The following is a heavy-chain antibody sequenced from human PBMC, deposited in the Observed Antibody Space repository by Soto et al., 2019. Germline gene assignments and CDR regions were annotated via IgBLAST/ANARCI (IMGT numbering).Heavy chain of an antibody. CDR1: GFTFSSYG. CDR3: AKFYCISTMCQAPAAKSTGGFEI. CDR2: ISGSGVST. V-gene: IGHV3-23*01. Sequence: GGSLRLSCAASGFTFSSYGMSWVRQAPGKGLEWVAAISGSGVSTYYADSVRGRSTISRDNSKKTVDLQMNSLRAEDTAVYYCAKFYCISTMCQAPAAKSTGGFEIWGPGTLVTVSS. D-gene: IGHD2-2*01. J-gene: IGHJ3*02.